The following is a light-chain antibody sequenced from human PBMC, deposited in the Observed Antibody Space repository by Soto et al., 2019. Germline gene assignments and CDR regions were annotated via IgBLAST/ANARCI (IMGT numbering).Light chain of an antibody. V-gene: IGKV3-20*01. Sequence: EIVLTQSPGTLSLSPGERATLSCRASQSVTSNFLAWYRQKPGQAPRLLIYGASSRATGIPDRFSGSGSGTDFTLTISRLEPEDFALYYCQHYGTSPPVTFGQGTRLEI. J-gene: IGKJ5*01. CDR1: QSVTSNF. CDR3: QHYGTSPPVT. CDR2: GAS.